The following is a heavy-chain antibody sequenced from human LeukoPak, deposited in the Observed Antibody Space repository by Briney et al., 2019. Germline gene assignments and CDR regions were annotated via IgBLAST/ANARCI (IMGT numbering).Heavy chain of an antibody. J-gene: IGHJ6*03. CDR3: ARDGIGYYIDG. V-gene: IGHV3-48*01. Sequence: PGGSLRLSCAASGFIFSSYSMNWVRQAPGKGLEWISYINSRSTIIKVAASVKGRIIISRDNGKNSLYLELNSLRAEDTALYYCARDGIGYYIDGWGKGTTVIVSS. CDR1: GFIFSSYS. CDR2: INSRSTII. D-gene: IGHD1-26*01.